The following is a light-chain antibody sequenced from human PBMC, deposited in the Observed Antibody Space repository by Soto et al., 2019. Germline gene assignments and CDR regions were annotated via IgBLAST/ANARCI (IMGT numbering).Light chain of an antibody. J-gene: IGLJ1*01. V-gene: IGLV2-14*03. CDR2: DVT. Sequence: QSVLPQPASGSGSPGQSITLSCPGTSSDVGGYNYVSWYQHHPGKAPKLIIYDVTNRPSGVSNPFSGSKSGNTASLTISGLQPEDEADYYCSSYTTSNTRQIVFGTGTKVTVL. CDR1: SSDVGGYNY. CDR3: SSYTTSNTRQIV.